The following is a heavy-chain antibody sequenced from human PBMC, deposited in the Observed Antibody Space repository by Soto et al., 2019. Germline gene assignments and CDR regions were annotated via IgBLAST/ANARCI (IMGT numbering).Heavy chain of an antibody. Sequence: GGSLRLSCAASGFTFSSYAMSWVRQAPGKXLEWVSAISGSGGSTYYADSVKGRFTISRDNSKNTLYLQMNSLRAEDTAVYYCAKEGTITMIVVVITKFDYWGQGTLVTVFS. J-gene: IGHJ4*02. V-gene: IGHV3-23*01. CDR3: AKEGTITMIVVVITKFDY. CDR2: ISGSGGST. CDR1: GFTFSSYA. D-gene: IGHD3-22*01.